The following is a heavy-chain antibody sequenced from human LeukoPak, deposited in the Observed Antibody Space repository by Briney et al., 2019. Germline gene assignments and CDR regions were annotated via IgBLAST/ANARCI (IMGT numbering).Heavy chain of an antibody. CDR2: SYYSGST. D-gene: IGHD3-22*01. V-gene: IGHV4-59*01. CDR1: GGSISSYY. CDR3: ARDVHKYDSSGSRAFDI. J-gene: IGHJ3*02. Sequence: SSETLSLTCTVSGGSISSYYWSWIRQPPGKGLEWIGYSYYSGSTNYNPSLKRRVTISVDTSKNQFSLKLSSVTAADTAVYYCARDVHKYDSSGSRAFDIWGQGTMVTVSS.